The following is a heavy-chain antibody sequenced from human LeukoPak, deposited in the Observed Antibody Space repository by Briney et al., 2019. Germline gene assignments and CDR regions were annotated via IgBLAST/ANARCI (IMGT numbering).Heavy chain of an antibody. CDR3: AKDRWLQLRGGPDY. V-gene: IGHV3-23*01. CDR1: GFTFSVAA. CDR2: IGASGEST. J-gene: IGHJ4*02. D-gene: IGHD5-24*01. Sequence: GGSLRLSCAASGFTFSVAAMTWVRQAPGKGLEWVSLIGASGESTYYADSVKGRFTISRDNSKNTLYLQMNSLRAEDTAVYYCAKDRWLQLRGGPDYWGQGTLVTVSS.